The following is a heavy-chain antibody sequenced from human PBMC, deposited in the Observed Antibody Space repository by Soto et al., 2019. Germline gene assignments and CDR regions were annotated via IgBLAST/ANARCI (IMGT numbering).Heavy chain of an antibody. CDR2: IDPSDSYT. CDR1: GYSFTSYW. Sequence: PGESLKISCKGSGYSFTSYWISWVRQMPGKGLEWMGRIDPSDSYTNYSPYFQGHVTISADKSISTAYLQWSSLKASDTAFFYWARLGRWTSYYGMDVWGQGTTVTVSS. J-gene: IGHJ6*02. V-gene: IGHV5-10-1*01. D-gene: IGHD1-1*01. CDR3: ARLGRWTSYYGMDV.